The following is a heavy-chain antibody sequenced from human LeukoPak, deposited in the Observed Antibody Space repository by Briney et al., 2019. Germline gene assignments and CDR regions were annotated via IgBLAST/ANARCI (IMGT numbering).Heavy chain of an antibody. D-gene: IGHD3-3*01. Sequence: GGSLRLSCAASGFTFSSYAMYWVRQAPGKGLEWVSNIWYDGSNKYYADSVKGRFTISRDNSKNTLYLQMNSLRAEDTAVYYCARDRGTYDFWSGYYSNYYFDYWGQGTLVTVSS. V-gene: IGHV3-33*01. CDR3: ARDRGTYDFWSGYYSNYYFDY. J-gene: IGHJ4*02. CDR2: IWYDGSNK. CDR1: GFTFSSYA.